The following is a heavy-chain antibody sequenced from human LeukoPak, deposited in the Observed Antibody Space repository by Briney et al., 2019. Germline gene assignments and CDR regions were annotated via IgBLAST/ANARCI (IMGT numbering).Heavy chain of an antibody. Sequence: PGGSLRLSCAASGFTFSSYAMSWVRQAPGKGLEWVSAISGSGGSTYYADSVKGRFTISRDNSKNTLYLQMNSLRAEDTAVYYCAKMNLYDFWSGYYIAAYFDYWGQGTTVTVSS. CDR3: AKMNLYDFWSGYYIAAYFDY. V-gene: IGHV3-23*01. D-gene: IGHD3-3*01. J-gene: IGHJ4*03. CDR2: ISGSGGST. CDR1: GFTFSSYA.